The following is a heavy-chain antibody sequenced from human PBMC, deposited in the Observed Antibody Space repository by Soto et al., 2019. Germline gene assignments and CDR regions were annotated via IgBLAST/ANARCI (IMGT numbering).Heavy chain of an antibody. Sequence: QVQLVESGGGVVQPGRSLRLSCAASGFTFRSYAMHWVRQAPGKGLEWVALISYGGSNIYYEDSVKGRFTISRDNSKNTLDVQKNSLGAEDTAVYYCARVVIAAAYYVDDMDGWGQGTTVTVSS. D-gene: IGHD6-13*01. CDR1: GFTFRSYA. V-gene: IGHV3-30-3*01. CDR2: ISYGGSNI. CDR3: ARVVIAAAYYVDDMDG. J-gene: IGHJ6*02.